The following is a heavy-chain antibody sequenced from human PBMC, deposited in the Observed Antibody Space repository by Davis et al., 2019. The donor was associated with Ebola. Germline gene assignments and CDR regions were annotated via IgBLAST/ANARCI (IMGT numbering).Heavy chain of an antibody. CDR2: INSDGSST. D-gene: IGHD2-2*01. CDR3: ARGRLIYCSSTSCYYFDY. Sequence: HTGGSLRLSCAASGFTFNIYWMHWVRQAPGKGLVWVSRINSDGSSTTYADSVKGRCTISRDNAKNTLYLQMNSLRAEDTAVYYCARGRLIYCSSTSCYYFDYWGQGTLVTVSS. V-gene: IGHV3-74*01. J-gene: IGHJ4*02. CDR1: GFTFNIYW.